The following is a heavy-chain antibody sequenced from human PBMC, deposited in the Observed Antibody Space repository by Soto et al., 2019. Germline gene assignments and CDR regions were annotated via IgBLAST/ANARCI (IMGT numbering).Heavy chain of an antibody. V-gene: IGHV4-31*03. Sequence: PSETLSLTCTVSGGSISSGGYYWSWIRQHPGKGLEWIGYIYYSGSTYYNPSLKSRVTISVDTSKNQFSLKLSSVTAADTAVYYCASQYYYDSSGYPARHFDYWGQGTMVTVYS. CDR3: ASQYYYDSSGYPARHFDY. CDR2: IYYSGST. CDR1: GGSISSGGYY. D-gene: IGHD3-22*01. J-gene: IGHJ4*02.